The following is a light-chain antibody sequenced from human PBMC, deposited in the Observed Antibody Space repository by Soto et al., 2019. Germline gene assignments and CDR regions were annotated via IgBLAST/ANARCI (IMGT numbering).Light chain of an antibody. CDR2: EVT. V-gene: IGLV2-14*01. J-gene: IGLJ1*01. Sequence: QSALTQPASVSGSPGQSITISCTGTSSDVGGYKYVSWYQQHPDKAPKLMIYEVTNRPSGVSNRFSGSKSGNTASLTISGLQAEDEADYYCSSYAGSVYVFGTGTKVTVL. CDR3: SSYAGSVYV. CDR1: SSDVGGYKY.